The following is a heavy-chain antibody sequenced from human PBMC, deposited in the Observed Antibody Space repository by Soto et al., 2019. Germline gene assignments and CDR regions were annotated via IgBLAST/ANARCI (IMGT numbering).Heavy chain of an antibody. J-gene: IGHJ4*02. CDR3: AKDKGGWNAVFDY. Sequence: EVQLLESGGGLVQPGGSLRLSCAASGFTFSSYAMHWVRQAPGKGLEWVSGISWNSGSIGYADSVKGRFTISRDNAKNSLYLQMNSLRAEDTALYYCAKDKGGWNAVFDYWGQGTLVTVSS. CDR2: ISWNSGSI. CDR1: GFTFSSYA. D-gene: IGHD1-1*01. V-gene: IGHV3-9*01.